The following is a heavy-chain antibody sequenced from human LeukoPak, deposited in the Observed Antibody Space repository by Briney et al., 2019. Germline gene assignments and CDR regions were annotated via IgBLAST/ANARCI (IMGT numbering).Heavy chain of an antibody. CDR1: GGTFSSYA. CDR2: IIPILGIA. Sequence: GASVKVSCKSSGGTFSSYAISWVRQAPGQGLEWMGRIIPILGIANYAQKFQGRVTITADKSTSTAYMELSSLRSEDTAVYYCARVVSPGPGISPRDWGQGTLVTVSS. J-gene: IGHJ4*02. D-gene: IGHD1-14*01. CDR3: ARVVSPGPGISPRD. V-gene: IGHV1-69*04.